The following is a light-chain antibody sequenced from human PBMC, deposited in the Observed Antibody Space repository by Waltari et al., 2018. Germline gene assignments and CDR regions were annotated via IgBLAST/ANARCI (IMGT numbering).Light chain of an antibody. V-gene: IGKV1-39*01. CDR3: QQRYSTPRRT. CDR1: QSISSY. CDR2: AAS. J-gene: IGKJ4*01. Sequence: DIQMTQSPSSLSASVGDRVTITCRASQSISSYLNWYQQKPGKAPKLLIYAASSLQSGVPSRFSGSGAGTDVTLTISSLQPEDFATYYCQQRYSTPRRTFGGGTKVEIK.